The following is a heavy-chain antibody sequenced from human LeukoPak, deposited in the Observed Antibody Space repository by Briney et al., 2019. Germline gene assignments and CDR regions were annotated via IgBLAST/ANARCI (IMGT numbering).Heavy chain of an antibody. CDR1: GFTFSSYS. J-gene: IGHJ3*02. CDR2: ISSSSRNI. CDR3: ARGLIHIKSAFDI. D-gene: IGHD2-21*01. Sequence: GGSLTLSCAASGFTFSSYSMNWVRQAPGKGPEWVSYISSSSRNIYYADSVKGRFTISRDNAKNSLYLQMNSLRAEDTAVYYCARGLIHIKSAFDIWGQGTMVTVSS. V-gene: IGHV3-48*01.